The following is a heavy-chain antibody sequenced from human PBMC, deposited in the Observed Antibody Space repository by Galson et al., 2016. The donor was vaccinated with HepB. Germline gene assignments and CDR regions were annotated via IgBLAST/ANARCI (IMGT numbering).Heavy chain of an antibody. CDR1: GFAFDDET. V-gene: IGHV3-43*01. J-gene: IGHJ5*02. D-gene: IGHD3-9*01. Sequence: SLRLSCAASGFAFDDETMEWVRQAPGKGLEWVSLISGDGNTRHYADPVNGRFTISRDNSKNSLFLQMNSLRTEDTAFYYCVKGAGWLAESWGQGTLVTVSS. CDR3: VKGAGWLAES. CDR2: ISGDGNTR.